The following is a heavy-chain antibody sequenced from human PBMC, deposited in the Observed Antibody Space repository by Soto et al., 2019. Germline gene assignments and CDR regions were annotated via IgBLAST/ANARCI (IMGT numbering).Heavy chain of an antibody. J-gene: IGHJ4*02. CDR3: ARVGPRGVRDPSIFAYCRY. V-gene: IGHV3-48*04. Sequence: PGGSLRLSCEASGLTFSSYSMFWVRQAPGKGLEWVSHISGSGSAMNYTDSVKGRFTISRDNAKNSLYLQMNSLRAEDTAVYYCARVGPRGVRDPSIFAYCRYWGQGTLVTVSS. CDR2: ISGSGSAM. CDR1: GLTFSSYS. D-gene: IGHD3-16*01.